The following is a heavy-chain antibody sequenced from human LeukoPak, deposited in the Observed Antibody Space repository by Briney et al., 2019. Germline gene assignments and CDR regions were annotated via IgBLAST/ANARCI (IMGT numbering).Heavy chain of an antibody. V-gene: IGHV3-30*18. D-gene: IGHD2-21*01. CDR2: ISDDGSKG. CDR1: GFIFNSHG. J-gene: IGHJ4*02. CDR3: AKDYNRGLPDY. Sequence: GGSLRLSCAASGFIFNSHGMHWVRQAPDKGLEWVAVISDDGSKGYYADSVKGRFTISRENSKNVLYLQMSSLRAEDTAVYYCAKDYNRGLPDYWGQGTLVIVSS.